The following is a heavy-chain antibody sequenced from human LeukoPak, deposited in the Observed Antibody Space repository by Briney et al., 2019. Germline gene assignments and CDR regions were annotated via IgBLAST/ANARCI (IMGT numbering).Heavy chain of an antibody. CDR3: AKDMTPVPYCSTTSCYRSFYH. J-gene: IGHJ4*02. D-gene: IGHD2-2*01. Sequence: GGSLSLSCAASGFTFNNYAMSWVRQAPGKGPEWVSAISSSSDFTYYADSVKGRFTISRDNSKNTLYLQMNSLRVEDSAVYYCAKDMTPVPYCSTTSCYRSFYHWGQGTLVTVSS. CDR1: GFTFNNYA. V-gene: IGHV3-23*01. CDR2: ISSSSDFT.